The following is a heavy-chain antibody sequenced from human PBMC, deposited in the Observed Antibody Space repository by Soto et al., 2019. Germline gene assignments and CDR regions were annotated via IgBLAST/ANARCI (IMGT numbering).Heavy chain of an antibody. J-gene: IGHJ4*02. CDR1: GGSVSSGSYY. CDR3: ARMVRSSSWADY. CDR2: IYYSGST. Sequence: SETLSLTCTVSGGSVSSGSYYWSWIRQPPGKGLEWIGYIYYSGSTNYNTSLKSRVTISVDTSKNQFSLKLSSVTAADKAVYYCARMVRSSSWADYWGQGTLVTVSS. D-gene: IGHD6-13*01. V-gene: IGHV4-61*01.